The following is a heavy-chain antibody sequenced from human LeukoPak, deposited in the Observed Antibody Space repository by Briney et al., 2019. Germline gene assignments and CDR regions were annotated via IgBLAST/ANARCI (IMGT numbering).Heavy chain of an antibody. J-gene: IGHJ4*02. Sequence: ASVKVSCKASGYTFTSYGINWVRQAPGQGLEWMGWISAYNGNTNYAQKLQGRVTMTTDTSTSTAYMELRSLRSDDTAVYYCARSATDDSYFDYWGQGTLVTVSS. V-gene: IGHV1-18*01. CDR1: GYTFTSYG. CDR2: ISAYNGNT. CDR3: ARSATDDSYFDY. D-gene: IGHD5-24*01.